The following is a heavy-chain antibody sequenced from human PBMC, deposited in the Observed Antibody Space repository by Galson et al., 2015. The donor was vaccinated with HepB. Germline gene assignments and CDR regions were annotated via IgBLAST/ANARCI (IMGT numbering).Heavy chain of an antibody. J-gene: IGHJ5*02. CDR3: ARDGGVSGYDILRGRTGWEWFDP. CDR1: GGSISSGGYY. Sequence: TLSLTCTVSGGSISSGGYYWSWIRQHPGKGLEWIGYIYYSGSTYYNPSLKSRVTISVDTSKNQFSLKLSSVTAADTAVYYCARDGGVSGYDILRGRTGWEWFDPWGQGTLVTVSS. D-gene: IGHD3-9*01. CDR2: IYYSGST. V-gene: IGHV4-31*03.